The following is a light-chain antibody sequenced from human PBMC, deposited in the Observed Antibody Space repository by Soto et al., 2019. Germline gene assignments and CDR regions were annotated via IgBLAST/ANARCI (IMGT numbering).Light chain of an antibody. CDR2: DAS. V-gene: IGKV3-15*01. Sequence: EIVMTQSPATLSVSLGERVTISCRASQSVSSYLAWYQQKPGQAPRLLISDASTRTTDIPDRFSCSGSGTDFTLTISSLQSTDDAVYYCLQYSTGTPLYTFGQGTKVEIK. CDR1: QSVSSY. J-gene: IGKJ2*01. CDR3: LQYSTGTPLYT.